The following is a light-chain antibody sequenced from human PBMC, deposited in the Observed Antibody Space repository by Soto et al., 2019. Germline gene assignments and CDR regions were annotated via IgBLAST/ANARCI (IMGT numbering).Light chain of an antibody. V-gene: IGLV2-8*01. CDR2: EVT. Sequence: QSALTQPRSVSGSPGQSVTISCTGTRSDVGGYNYVSWYQQHPGKAPKVMIYEVTERPSGVPDRFSGSKSGNTASLTVSGLQADDEADYYCTSHAGSSRPWVFGGGTKVTVL. CDR1: RSDVGGYNY. CDR3: TSHAGSSRPWV. J-gene: IGLJ3*02.